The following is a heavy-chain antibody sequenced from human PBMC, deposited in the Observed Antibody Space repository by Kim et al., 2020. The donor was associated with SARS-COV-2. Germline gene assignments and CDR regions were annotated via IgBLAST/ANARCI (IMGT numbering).Heavy chain of an antibody. Sequence: SQTLSLTCAISGDSVSSNSAAWNWIRQSPSRGLEWLGRTYYRSKWYNDYAVSVKRRITINPDTSKNQFSLQLNSVTPEDTAVYYCARDWSAEMDLYGDHKNWVDPGGQETMLTVS. V-gene: IGHV6-1*01. D-gene: IGHD4-17*01. CDR3: ARDWSAEMDLYGDHKNWVDP. J-gene: IGHJ5*02. CDR2: TYYRSKWYN. CDR1: GDSVSSNSAA.